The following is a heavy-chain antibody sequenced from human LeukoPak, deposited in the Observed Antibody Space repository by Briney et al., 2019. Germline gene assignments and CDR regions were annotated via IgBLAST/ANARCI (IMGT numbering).Heavy chain of an antibody. CDR1: GFTFSRFR. D-gene: IGHD3-16*01. CDR3: ASSWGSAIDF. CDR2: INQDGSEV. V-gene: IGHV3-7*01. J-gene: IGHJ4*02. Sequence: GGSLRLSCAASGFTFSRFRMSWVRQPPGKGLEWVANINQDGSEVYYVNSVKGRFTVSTDNAKNSLYLQMTSLRAEDTAVYYCASSWGSAIDFWGQGTLVTVSS.